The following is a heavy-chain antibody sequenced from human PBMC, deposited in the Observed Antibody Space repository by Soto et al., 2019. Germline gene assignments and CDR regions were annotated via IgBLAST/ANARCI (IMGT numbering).Heavy chain of an antibody. CDR2: ISAYNGNT. CDR1: GYTFTSYG. D-gene: IGHD3-3*01. Sequence: QVQLVQSGAEVKKPGASVKVSCKASGYTFTSYGISWVRQAPGQGLEWMGWISAYNGNTNYAQKLQGRVTMTTDTSTSTAYMERRSLRSDDTAVYYCARDGDSTHYYYYYGMDVWGQGTTVTVSS. CDR3: ARDGDSTHYYYYYGMDV. V-gene: IGHV1-18*01. J-gene: IGHJ6*02.